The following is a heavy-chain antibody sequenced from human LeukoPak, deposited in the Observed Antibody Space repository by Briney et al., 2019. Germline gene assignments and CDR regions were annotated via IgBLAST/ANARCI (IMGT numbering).Heavy chain of an antibody. CDR3: ARSVTPQYFQH. Sequence: ASVKVSCKASGYTFTNYTMNWVRQAPGQGLEWMGWINTNTGNPMYAQGFTGRFVFSLDTSVSTAYLQISSLRAEDTAVYYCARSVTPQYFQHWGQGTLVTVSS. V-gene: IGHV7-4-1*02. CDR1: GYTFTNYT. D-gene: IGHD4-17*01. J-gene: IGHJ1*01. CDR2: INTNTGNP.